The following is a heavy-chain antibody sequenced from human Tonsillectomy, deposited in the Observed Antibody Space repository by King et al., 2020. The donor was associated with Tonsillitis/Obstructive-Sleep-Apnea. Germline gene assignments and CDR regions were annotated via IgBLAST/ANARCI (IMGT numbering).Heavy chain of an antibody. CDR1: GGSISSGGYS. V-gene: IGHV4-30-2*01. CDR3: AREGGYDFWSGYRNDAFDI. J-gene: IGHJ3*02. D-gene: IGHD3-3*01. CDR2: IYHSGST. Sequence: LQLQESGSGLVKPSQTLSLTCAVSGGSISSGGYSWSWIRQPPGKGLEWIGYIYHSGSTYYNPSLKSRVTISVDRSKNQFSLKLSSVTAADTAVYYCAREGGYDFWSGYRNDAFDIWGQGTMVPVSS.